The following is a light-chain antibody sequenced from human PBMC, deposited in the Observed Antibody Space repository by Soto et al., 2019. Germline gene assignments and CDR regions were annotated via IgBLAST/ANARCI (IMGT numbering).Light chain of an antibody. V-gene: IGKV3-20*01. CDR1: QSVSSNY. Sequence: EIVLTQKQGTLSLSPGERATLSCRASQSVSSNYLAWYQQKPGQAPRLLIYDASSRATGIPDRFSGSGSGTDFTLTISRLEPEDFAVYYCQQYGSSPPITFGQGTRLENK. CDR2: DAS. CDR3: QQYGSSPPIT. J-gene: IGKJ5*01.